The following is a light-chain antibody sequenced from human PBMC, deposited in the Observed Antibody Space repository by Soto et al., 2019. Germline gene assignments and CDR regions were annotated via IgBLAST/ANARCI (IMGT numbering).Light chain of an antibody. CDR1: SSDVGVYNY. Sequence: QSALTQPASVSGSPGQSITISCTGTSSDVGVYNYVSWYQQHPGKAPKLMISEVSNRPSGVSNRFSGSKSGNTASLTISGLQAEDEADYHCSSYTTSSTYVFGTGTKLTVL. CDR2: EVS. V-gene: IGLV2-14*01. CDR3: SSYTTSSTYV. J-gene: IGLJ1*01.